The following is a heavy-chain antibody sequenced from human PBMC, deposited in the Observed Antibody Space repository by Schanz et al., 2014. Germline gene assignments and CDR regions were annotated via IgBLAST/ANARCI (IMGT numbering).Heavy chain of an antibody. Sequence: EVQLVQSGGGLVQPGGSLRLSCAASGFSFSSYAMGWVRQARGKGLEWVSAMNESHSTIYYADSVRGRFTISRDNAENTLFLQMNSLRAEDTAVYYCARGGPAYYFDDWGQGTLVTVSS. V-gene: IGHV3-23*04. J-gene: IGHJ4*02. CDR1: GFSFSSYA. CDR3: ARGGPAYYFDD. CDR2: MNESHSTI.